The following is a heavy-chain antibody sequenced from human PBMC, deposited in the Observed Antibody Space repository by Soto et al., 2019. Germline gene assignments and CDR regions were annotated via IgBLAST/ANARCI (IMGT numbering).Heavy chain of an antibody. CDR1: GGTFSSYA. J-gene: IGHJ5*02. CDR3: ASNRMGYSSGWYPGGWFDP. Sequence: GASVKVSCKASGGTFSSYAISWVRQAPGQGLEWMGGIIPIFGTANYAQKFQGRVTITADESTGTAYMELSSLRSEDTAVYYCASNRMGYSSGWYPGGWFDPWGQGTLVTVSS. V-gene: IGHV1-69*13. CDR2: IIPIFGTA. D-gene: IGHD6-19*01.